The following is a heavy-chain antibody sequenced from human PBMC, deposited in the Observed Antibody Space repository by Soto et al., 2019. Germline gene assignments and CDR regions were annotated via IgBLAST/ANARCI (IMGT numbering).Heavy chain of an antibody. V-gene: IGHV4-4*02. J-gene: IGHJ5*02. CDR2: IHHTGST. D-gene: IGHD3-10*01. CDR3: TAFLYYGSGSYYTGWFDP. CDR1: GGSISSDNW. Sequence: QVQLQESGPGLVKPSGTLSLSCAVSGGSISSDNWWSWGRQSPGKGLEWIGEIHHTGSTNYNPSLKSRVTISVDKAKNQFSLKLNFVTAADTAVYYCTAFLYYGSGSYYTGWFDPWGQGTLVTVSS.